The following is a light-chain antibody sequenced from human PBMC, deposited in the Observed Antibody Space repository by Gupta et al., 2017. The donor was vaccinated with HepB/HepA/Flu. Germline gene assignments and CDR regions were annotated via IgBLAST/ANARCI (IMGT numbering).Light chain of an antibody. CDR3: AGWDDSLNGLVV. J-gene: IGLJ2*01. CDR1: SSNIGTNF. Sequence: HSVLTQPPSASGTPGQTVNISCSGSSSNIGTNFVYWFQHFPGTAPKLLISRDNQRPSGVPDRFSGSKSGTSASLVISGLRSDDEADYVCAGWDDSLNGLVVFGGGTKLTVL. V-gene: IGLV1-47*01. CDR2: RDN.